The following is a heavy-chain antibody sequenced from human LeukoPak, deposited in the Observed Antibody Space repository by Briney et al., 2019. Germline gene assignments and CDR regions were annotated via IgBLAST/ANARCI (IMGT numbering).Heavy chain of an antibody. CDR2: INSDSGFT. CDR1: GYTFTGYY. V-gene: IGHV1-2*02. Sequence: ASVKVSCKASGYTFTGYYMNWVRQAPGQGLEWMGWINSDSGFTKYAQKFQGRVTMTRDTSITTVYMDLARLTSDDTAVYYCARNFDMKGFDPWGQGTLVTVSS. D-gene: IGHD3-9*01. CDR3: ARNFDMKGFDP. J-gene: IGHJ5*02.